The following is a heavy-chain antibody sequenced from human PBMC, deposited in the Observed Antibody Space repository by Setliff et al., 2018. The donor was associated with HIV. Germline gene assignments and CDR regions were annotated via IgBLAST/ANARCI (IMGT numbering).Heavy chain of an antibody. V-gene: IGHV4-39*01. D-gene: IGHD3-10*01. Sequence: SETLSLTCTVAGGSISSDNYFWAWIRQPPGKGLEWIGSIFYTGSTYYNGSLNSRLAISVDTSKNQFSLRLTSVSAADTAVYYCATYAVRESKRSDPWGQGILVTVSS. J-gene: IGHJ5*02. CDR2: IFYTGST. CDR3: ATYAVRESKRSDP. CDR1: GGSISSDNYF.